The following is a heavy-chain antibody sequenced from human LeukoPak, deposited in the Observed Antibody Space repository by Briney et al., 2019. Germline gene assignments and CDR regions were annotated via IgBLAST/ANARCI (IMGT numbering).Heavy chain of an antibody. CDR2: INGYNGDT. CDR3: ARTVTTRLFYFDY. D-gene: IGHD4-11*01. Sequence: GASVKVSCKASGYRFTNFGLTWVRQAPGQGPEWMGWINGYNGDTHSAQNLQGRVTMTIDTSTSTAYMELRSLRSDDTAVYYCARTVTTRLFYFDYWGQGSLVTVSS. J-gene: IGHJ4*02. CDR1: GYRFTNFG. V-gene: IGHV1-18*01.